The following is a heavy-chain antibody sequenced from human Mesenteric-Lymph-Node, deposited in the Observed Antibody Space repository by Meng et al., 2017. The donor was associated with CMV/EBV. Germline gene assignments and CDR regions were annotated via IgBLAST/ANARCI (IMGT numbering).Heavy chain of an antibody. V-gene: IGHV3-48*04. D-gene: IGHD1-26*01. CDR2: ISSSGGTI. CDR3: ARHLSAWEPTDY. CDR1: GFTFSSYW. Sequence: GESLKISCAASGFTFSSYWMSWVRQAPGKGLEWLAYISSSGGTIYYGDSVKGRFTISRDNAKNSLYLHMNSLRAEDTAIYYCARHLSAWEPTDYWGQGTLVTVSS. J-gene: IGHJ4*02.